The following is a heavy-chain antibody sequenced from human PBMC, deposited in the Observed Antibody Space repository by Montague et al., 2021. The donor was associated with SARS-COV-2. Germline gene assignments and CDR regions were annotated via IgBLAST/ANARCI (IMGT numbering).Heavy chain of an antibody. CDR3: ARMAPITGLDY. J-gene: IGHJ4*02. D-gene: IGHD1-20*01. CDR2: IDWDXYK. Sequence: PALVKLTQTLTLTCTFSRFSLSTSGMCVSWIRQPQGKALEWLARIDWDXYKYYSTSLKTRLTISKDTSKNQVVLTMTNMDPVDTATYYCARMAPITGLDYWGQGTLVTVSS. V-gene: IGHV2-70*11. CDR1: RFSLSTSGMC.